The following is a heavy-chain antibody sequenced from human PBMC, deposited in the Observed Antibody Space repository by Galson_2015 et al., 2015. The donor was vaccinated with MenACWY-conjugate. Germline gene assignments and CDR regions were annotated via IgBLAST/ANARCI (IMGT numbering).Heavy chain of an antibody. CDR3: AGTNDYGSGSYPTEFDY. CDR1: GFTFSNYA. CDR2: ISYDGSNK. D-gene: IGHD3-10*01. V-gene: IGHV3-30*04. J-gene: IGHJ4*02. Sequence: SLRLSCAASGFTFSNYAMHWVRQAPGKGLEWVAVISYDGSNKYYADSVKGRLTISRDNSKNTLYLQMNSLTAEDTAVYYCAGTNDYGSGSYPTEFDYWGQGTLVTVSA.